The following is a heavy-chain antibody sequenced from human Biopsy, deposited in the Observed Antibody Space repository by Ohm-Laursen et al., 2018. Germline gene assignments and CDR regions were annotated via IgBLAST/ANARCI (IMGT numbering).Heavy chain of an antibody. CDR1: GYSIIPSGPEN. V-gene: IGHV4-61*01. CDR2: IYSGGNT. D-gene: IGHD1-26*01. J-gene: IGHJ2*01. Sequence: SDTLSLTCTLSGYSIIPSGPENWSWIRQPPGQGLQYIGFIYSGGNTNYNPSLRSRVTMSVDTSKNQFSLRLNSVTAADTAVYYCAGHAPSYSGSYWRYFDLWGRGTLVTVSS. CDR3: AGHAPSYSGSYWRYFDL.